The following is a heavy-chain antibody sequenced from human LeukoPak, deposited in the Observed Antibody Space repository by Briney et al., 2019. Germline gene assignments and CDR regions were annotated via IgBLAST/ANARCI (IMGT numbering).Heavy chain of an antibody. Sequence: SETPSLTCTVSGGSVSSGSYYWSWIRQPPGKGLEWIGYIYYSGSTNYNPSLRSRVTISVDTSKNQFSLKLSSVTAADTAVYYCARSPAPYRTIDYWGQGTLVTVSS. D-gene: IGHD1-7*01. J-gene: IGHJ4*02. CDR2: IYYSGST. V-gene: IGHV4-61*01. CDR1: GGSVSSGSYY. CDR3: ARSPAPYRTIDY.